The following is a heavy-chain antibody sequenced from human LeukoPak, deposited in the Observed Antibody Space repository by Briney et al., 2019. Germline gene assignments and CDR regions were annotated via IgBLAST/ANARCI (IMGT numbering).Heavy chain of an antibody. CDR2: IYTSGST. Sequence: SETLSLTCTVSGGSISSGSYYWSWIRQPAGKGLEWIGRIYTSGSTNYNPSLKSRVTISVDTSKNQFSLKLSSVTAADTAVYYCARESTDYDILTGYFYYYYYYMDVWGKGTTVTISS. CDR3: ARESTDYDILTGYFYYYYYYMDV. V-gene: IGHV4-61*02. CDR1: GGSISSGSYY. D-gene: IGHD3-9*01. J-gene: IGHJ6*03.